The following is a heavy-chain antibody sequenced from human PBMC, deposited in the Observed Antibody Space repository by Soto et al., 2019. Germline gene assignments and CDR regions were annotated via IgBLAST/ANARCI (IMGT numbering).Heavy chain of an antibody. D-gene: IGHD3-22*01. CDR2: IIPIFGTA. Sequence: ASVKVSCKASGGTFSSYAISWVRQAPGQGLEWMGGIIPIFGTANYAQKFQGRVTITADESTSTAYMELSSLRSEDTAVYYCAREGITMIVVVGYYGMDVWGQGTTVTVSS. CDR1: GGTFSSYA. CDR3: AREGITMIVVVGYYGMDV. V-gene: IGHV1-69*13. J-gene: IGHJ6*02.